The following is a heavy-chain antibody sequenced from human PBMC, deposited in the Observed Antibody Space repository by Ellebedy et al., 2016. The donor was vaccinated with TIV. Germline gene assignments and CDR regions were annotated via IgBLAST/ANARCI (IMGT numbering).Heavy chain of an antibody. CDR2: IYYTGST. CDR1: GGLVTGGSYH. J-gene: IGHJ4*02. V-gene: IGHV4-61*01. CDR3: ARVTRWLQFGY. Sequence: MPSETLSLTCSVSGGLVTGGSYHWSWIRQPPGKRLEWIGYIYYTGSTNYSPSLKSRVTISVDTSRNQFSLKLSSVTAADTAVYYCARVTRWLQFGYWGQGTLVTVSS. D-gene: IGHD5-24*01.